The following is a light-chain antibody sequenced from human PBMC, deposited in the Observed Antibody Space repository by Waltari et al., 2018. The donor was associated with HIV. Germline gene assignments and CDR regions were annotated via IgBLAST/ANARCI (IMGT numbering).Light chain of an antibody. V-gene: IGKV3-20*01. CDR1: ESVSSSY. J-gene: IGKJ2*01. Sequence: EIVLTQSPGTLSLSPGERASLSCRANESVSSSYLAWYQQKPGQSPRLLISGASSRATGIPDRFIGTGSGTDFTLIISRLEREDFAVYYCQYSRTFGQGTKLEIK. CDR2: GAS. CDR3: QYSRT.